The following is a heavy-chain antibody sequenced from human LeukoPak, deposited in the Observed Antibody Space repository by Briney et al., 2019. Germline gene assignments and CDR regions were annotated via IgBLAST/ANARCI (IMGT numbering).Heavy chain of an antibody. CDR2: INPNSGGT. V-gene: IGHV1-2*02. D-gene: IGHD3-22*01. J-gene: IGHJ4*02. CDR1: GYTFTGYY. Sequence: ASVKVSCKASGYTFTGYYMHWVRQAPGQGLGWMGWINPNSGGTNYAQKFQGRVTMTRDTSISTAYMELSRLRSDDTAVYYCARTHPKYYDSSGYYSPNFDYWGQGTLVTVSS. CDR3: ARTHPKYYDSSGYYSPNFDY.